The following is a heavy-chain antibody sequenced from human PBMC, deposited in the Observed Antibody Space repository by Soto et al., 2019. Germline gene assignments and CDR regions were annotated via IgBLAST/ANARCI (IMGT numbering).Heavy chain of an antibody. CDR3: ASSAMYYDILTGYQIDAFDI. CDR2: IYYSGST. V-gene: IGHV4-59*08. D-gene: IGHD3-9*01. J-gene: IGHJ3*02. CDR1: GGSISSYY. Sequence: PSETLSLTCTVSGGSISSYYWSWIRQPPGKGLEWIGYIYYSGSTNYNPSLKSRVTISVDTSKNQFSLKLSSVTAADTAVYYCASSAMYYDILTGYQIDAFDIWGQGTMVTVS.